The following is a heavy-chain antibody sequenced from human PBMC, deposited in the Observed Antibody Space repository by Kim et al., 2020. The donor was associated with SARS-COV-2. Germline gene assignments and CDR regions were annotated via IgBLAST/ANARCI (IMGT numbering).Heavy chain of an antibody. J-gene: IGHJ4*02. D-gene: IGHD6-19*01. V-gene: IGHV3-11*01. Sequence: YYADSVKGRFTISRDNAKNSLYLQMNSLRAEDTAVYYCARRGQWLALDYWGQGTLVTVSS. CDR3: ARRGQWLALDY.